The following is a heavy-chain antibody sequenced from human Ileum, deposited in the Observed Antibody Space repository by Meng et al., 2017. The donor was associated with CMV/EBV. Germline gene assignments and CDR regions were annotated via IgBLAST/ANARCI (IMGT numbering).Heavy chain of an antibody. CDR2: IYTSGST. J-gene: IGHJ4*02. V-gene: IGHV4-61*02. CDR1: GGSLGGGYY. Sequence: QAHMQESGPGLVKPSQTLSLTCTVSGGSLGGGYYWNWIRQPAGKGLEWIGRIYTSGSTNYNPSLKSRFTISVDTSKNQFSLNLTSVTAADTAVYYCARDSAWLIDQWGQGTLVTVSS. D-gene: IGHD6-19*01. CDR3: ARDSAWLIDQ.